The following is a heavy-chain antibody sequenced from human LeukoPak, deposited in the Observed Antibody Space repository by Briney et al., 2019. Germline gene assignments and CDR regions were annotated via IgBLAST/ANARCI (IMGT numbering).Heavy chain of an antibody. CDR2: INKDGSEK. CDR1: GYSFTNYC. Sequence: PGGSLRLSCEVSGYSFTNYCMSWVRQAPGKGLEWVANINKDGSEKNFVDSVKGRFTISRDNAKNSLFLQMNSLRVEDTAVYYCGGVEEGGVYRPTEDWGQGTLVTVST. J-gene: IGHJ4*02. D-gene: IGHD1-26*01. V-gene: IGHV3-7*04. CDR3: GGVEEGGVYRPTED.